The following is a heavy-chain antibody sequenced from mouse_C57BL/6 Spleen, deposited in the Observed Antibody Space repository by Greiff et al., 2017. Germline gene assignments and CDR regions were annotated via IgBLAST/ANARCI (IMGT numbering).Heavy chain of an antibody. V-gene: IGHV1-69*01. J-gene: IGHJ2*01. Sequence: QVQLQQPGAELVMPGASVKLSCKASGYTFTSYWMHWVKQRPGQGLEWIGEIDPSDSYTNYNQKFKGKSTLTVDKSSSTADMQLSSLTSEDSAVYYCARVSGTGTYYFDYWGQGTTLTVSS. CDR1: GYTFTSYW. D-gene: IGHD4-1*01. CDR2: IDPSDSYT. CDR3: ARVSGTGTYYFDY.